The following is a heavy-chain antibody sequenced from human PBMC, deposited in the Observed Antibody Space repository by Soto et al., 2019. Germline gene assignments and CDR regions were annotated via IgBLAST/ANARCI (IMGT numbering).Heavy chain of an antibody. CDR3: ARGPEYYGSGSYYPFDY. D-gene: IGHD3-10*01. V-gene: IGHV3-30-3*01. CDR2: ISYDGSNK. Sequence: QVQLVESGGGVVQPGRSLRLSCAASGFTFSSYAMHWVRQAPGKGLEWVAVISYDGSNKYYADSVKGRFTISRDNSKNTLYLQMNSLRAEDTAVYYCARGPEYYGSGSYYPFDYWGQRTLVTVSS. J-gene: IGHJ4*02. CDR1: GFTFSSYA.